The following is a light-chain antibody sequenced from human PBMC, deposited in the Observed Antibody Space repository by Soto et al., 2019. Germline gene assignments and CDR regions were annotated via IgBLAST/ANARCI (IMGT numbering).Light chain of an antibody. V-gene: IGLV1-51*01. CDR1: NSNIENNV. J-gene: IGLJ3*02. Sequence: QSVLTQPPSVSAAPGQKVTISCSGSNSNIENNVVSWYQQFPGAAPRLLIYDNNKRPSGIPDRFSGSKSDTSATLGITGLQTGDEADYYCATWDISLSAGVFGGGTKLTVL. CDR3: ATWDISLSAGV. CDR2: DNN.